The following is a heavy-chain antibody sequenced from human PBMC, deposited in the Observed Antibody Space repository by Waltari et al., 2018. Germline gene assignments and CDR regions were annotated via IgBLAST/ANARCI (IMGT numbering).Heavy chain of an antibody. CDR1: GFTFSSYA. V-gene: IGHV3-23*04. Sequence: EVQLVESGGGLVQPGGSLRLSCAASGFTFSSYAMSWVRQAPVQGLEWVSAISGRGGSTDYADSVKGRFTISRDNSKNTLYLQMNSLRAEDTAVYYCAKMDYYDYVWGSSNAFDIWGQGTMVTVSS. D-gene: IGHD3-16*01. CDR2: ISGRGGST. CDR3: AKMDYYDYVWGSSNAFDI. J-gene: IGHJ3*02.